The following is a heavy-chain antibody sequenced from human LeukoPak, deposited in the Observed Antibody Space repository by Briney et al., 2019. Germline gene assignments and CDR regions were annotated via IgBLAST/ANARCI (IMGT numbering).Heavy chain of an antibody. V-gene: IGHV1-46*01. Sequence: ASVKVSCKASGYTFTNYYMNWVRRAPGQGLEWMGMINPSAGSTYYAQTFQGRVTMTRDVSASTVFMELGSLRSEDTAVYYCARGELPGSSSYYYYYYYMDVWGKGTSVTVSS. CDR3: ARGELPGSSSYYYYYYYMDV. J-gene: IGHJ6*03. CDR2: INPSAGST. CDR1: GYTFTNYY. D-gene: IGHD6-6*01.